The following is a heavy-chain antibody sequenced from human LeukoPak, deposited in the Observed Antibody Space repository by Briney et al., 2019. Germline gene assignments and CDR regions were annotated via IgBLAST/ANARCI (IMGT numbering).Heavy chain of an antibody. V-gene: IGHV3-23*01. CDR1: GFTFSSYA. CDR2: ISGSGGST. J-gene: IGHJ5*01. D-gene: IGHD2-2*01. Sequence: GGSLRLSCVVSGFTFSSYAMSWVRQAPGKGLEWVSGISGSGGSTYYADSVKGRFTISRDNTKNTLYLQMNSLRAEDTAVYYCARDRHAPGRYCSSTSCFPFDSWGQGTLVTVSS. CDR3: ARDRHAPGRYCSSTSCFPFDS.